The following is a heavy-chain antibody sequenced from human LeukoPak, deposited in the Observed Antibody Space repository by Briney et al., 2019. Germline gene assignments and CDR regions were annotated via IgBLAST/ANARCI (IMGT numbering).Heavy chain of an antibody. V-gene: IGHV4-59*01. Sequence: KPSETLSLTCAVYGGSFSGYYWSWIRQPPGKGLEWIGYIYYSGSTNYNPSLKSRVTISVDTSKNQFSLKLSSVTAADTAVYYCASGSEWFDPWGQGTLVTVSS. J-gene: IGHJ5*02. CDR3: ASGSEWFDP. CDR1: GGSFSGYY. CDR2: IYYSGST.